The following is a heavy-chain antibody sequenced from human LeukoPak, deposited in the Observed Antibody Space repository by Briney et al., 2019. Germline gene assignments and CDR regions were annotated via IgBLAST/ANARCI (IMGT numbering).Heavy chain of an antibody. V-gene: IGHV4-34*01. CDR3: ARGSPPYYYGSGSRNYFDL. D-gene: IGHD3-10*01. CDR1: GGSFSGYY. CDR2: INHSGSA. J-gene: IGHJ2*01. Sequence: SETLSLTCAVYGGSFSGYYWSWIRQPPGKGLEWVGEINHSGSANYNPSLKSRVTISVDTSKNQFSLRLSSVTAADTAVYYCARGSPPYYYGSGSRNYFDLWGRGTLVTVSS.